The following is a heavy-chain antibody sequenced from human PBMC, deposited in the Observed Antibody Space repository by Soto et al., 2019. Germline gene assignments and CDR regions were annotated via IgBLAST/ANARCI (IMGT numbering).Heavy chain of an antibody. Sequence: QMQLVQSGPEVKKPGTSVKVSCKASGFNFASSAVQWVRQARGQRLEWIGWIVVGSGNTNYAQKFQERVTTSRDMSTSTAYMELSSLRSEDTAVYYCAADMGYYGPGSYFYYYYGMDVWGQGPTVTVSS. CDR2: IVVGSGNT. CDR1: GFNFASSA. J-gene: IGHJ6*02. D-gene: IGHD3-10*01. V-gene: IGHV1-58*01. CDR3: AADMGYYGPGSYFYYYYGMDV.